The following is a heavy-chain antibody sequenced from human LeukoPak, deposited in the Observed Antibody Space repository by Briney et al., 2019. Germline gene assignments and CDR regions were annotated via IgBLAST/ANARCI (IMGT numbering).Heavy chain of an antibody. V-gene: IGHV4-34*01. CDR3: ARGRSSRRFDY. Sequence: SETLSLTCAVYGGSFSGYYWSWIRQPPGKGLEWIGEINHSGSTNYNPSLKSRVTISVDTSKNQFSLKLSSVTAADTAVYYCARGRSSRRFDYWGQGTLVTVSS. J-gene: IGHJ4*02. D-gene: IGHD6-13*01. CDR2: INHSGST. CDR1: GGSFSGYY.